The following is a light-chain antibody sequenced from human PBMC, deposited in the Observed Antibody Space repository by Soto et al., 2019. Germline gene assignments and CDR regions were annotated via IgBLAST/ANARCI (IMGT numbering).Light chain of an antibody. CDR3: QSYDSSLSGWV. J-gene: IGLJ3*02. CDR1: SFNIGAGYD. Sequence: QPVLTQPPSVSGAPGQRVTISCTGSSFNIGAGYDVHWYQQLPGTAPKLLIYGNSNRPSGVPDRFSGSKSGTSASLAITGIQAEDEADYYCQSYDSSLSGWVFGGGTKLTVL. CDR2: GNS. V-gene: IGLV1-40*01.